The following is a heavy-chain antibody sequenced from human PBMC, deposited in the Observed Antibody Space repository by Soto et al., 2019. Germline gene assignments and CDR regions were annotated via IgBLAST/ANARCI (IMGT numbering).Heavy chain of an antibody. J-gene: IGHJ6*02. CDR3: ARDRGITIFGVAPPGGNYYGMDV. D-gene: IGHD3-3*01. CDR2: IYYSGST. CDR1: GGSISSYY. Sequence: SETLSLTCTVSGGSISSYYWSWIRQPPGKGLEWIGYIYYSGSTNYNPSLKSRVTISVDTSKNQFSLKLSSVTAADTAVYYCARDRGITIFGVAPPGGNYYGMDVWGQGTTVTVS. V-gene: IGHV4-59*01.